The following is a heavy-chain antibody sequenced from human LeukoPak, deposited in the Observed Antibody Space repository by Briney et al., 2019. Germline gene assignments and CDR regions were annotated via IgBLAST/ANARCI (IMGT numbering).Heavy chain of an antibody. J-gene: IGHJ6*03. Sequence: PGGSLRLSCAASGFTFSSYSMNWVRQAPGKGLEWVSSISSSSSYIYYADSVKGRFTISRDNAKNSLYLQMNSLRAEDTAVYYCARVDYSNYYMDVWGKGTTVTASS. CDR1: GFTFSSYS. CDR3: ARVDYSNYYMDV. CDR2: ISSSSSYI. V-gene: IGHV3-21*01. D-gene: IGHD4-11*01.